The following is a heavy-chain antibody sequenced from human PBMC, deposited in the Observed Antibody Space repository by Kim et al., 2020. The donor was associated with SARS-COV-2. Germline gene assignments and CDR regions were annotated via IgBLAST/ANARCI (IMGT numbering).Heavy chain of an antibody. CDR3: ARHFYCSSTSCYLIDY. CDR1: GYSFTSYW. Sequence: GESLKISCKGSGYSFTSYWISWVRQMPGKGLEWMGRIDPSDSYTNYSPSFQGHVTISADKSISTAYLQWSSLKASDTAMYYCARHFYCSSTSCYLIDYWGQGTLVTVSS. J-gene: IGHJ4*02. D-gene: IGHD2-2*01. CDR2: IDPSDSYT. V-gene: IGHV5-10-1*01.